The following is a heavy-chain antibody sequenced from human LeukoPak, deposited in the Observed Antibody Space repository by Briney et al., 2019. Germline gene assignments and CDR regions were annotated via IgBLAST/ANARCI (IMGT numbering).Heavy chain of an antibody. CDR2: LYSGGKT. D-gene: IGHD1-1*01. J-gene: IGHJ4*02. CDR1: GFTVSSNY. Sequence: PGGSLRLSCAASGFTVSSNYMSWLRQAPGKGLEWVSVLYSGGKTYYADSAKGRFTISRDSSTNTLYLQMESLRAEDTAVYYCARGMGAATTYFDYWGQGTLVIVSS. CDR3: ARGMGAATTYFDY. V-gene: IGHV3-53*01.